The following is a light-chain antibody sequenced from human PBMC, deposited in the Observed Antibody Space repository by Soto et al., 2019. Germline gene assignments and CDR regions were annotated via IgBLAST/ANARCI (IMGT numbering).Light chain of an antibody. CDR3: QHYGSSLPWT. J-gene: IGKJ1*01. Sequence: EIVLTQSPATLSLSPGERATLSCRASQTVSSSLAWYQQKPGQAPRLLIYEASNRATGIPARFSGSGSGADFTLTISSLEPEDFALYYCQHYGSSLPWTFGQGTKVEI. CDR1: QTVSSS. V-gene: IGKV3-11*01. CDR2: EAS.